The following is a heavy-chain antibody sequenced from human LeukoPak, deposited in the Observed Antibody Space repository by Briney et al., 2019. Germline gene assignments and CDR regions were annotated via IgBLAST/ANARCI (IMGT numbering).Heavy chain of an antibody. V-gene: IGHV4-34*01. CDR2: INDSGNT. J-gene: IGHJ3*02. CDR3: ARIGIVGRTDAFDI. Sequence: RPSESLSLTCAVHGGSLSGYSWSWIRQPPGKGLEWIGEINDSGNTNYNPSLKSRVTISVDTSKNQFSLKLSSVTAADTAVYYCARIGIVGRTDAFDIWGQGTMVTVSS. CDR1: GGSLSGYS. D-gene: IGHD1-26*01.